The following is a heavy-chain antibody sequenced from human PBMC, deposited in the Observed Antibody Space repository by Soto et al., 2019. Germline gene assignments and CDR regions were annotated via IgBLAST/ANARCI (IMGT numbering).Heavy chain of an antibody. CDR3: AKGGRQWLVTSDFNY. CDR1: GFTFSDYV. J-gene: IGHJ4*02. D-gene: IGHD6-19*01. CDR2: VSHDGRNT. Sequence: VPLVQSGGGVVQPGRSLRLSCADSGFTFSDYVMHWVRQAPGKGLEWVAVVSHDGRNTHYADSVKARFTISRDSSKNTVSLEMTSLRPEDTAVYYCAKGGRQWLVTSDFNYWGQGDLVTVSS. V-gene: IGHV3-30*18.